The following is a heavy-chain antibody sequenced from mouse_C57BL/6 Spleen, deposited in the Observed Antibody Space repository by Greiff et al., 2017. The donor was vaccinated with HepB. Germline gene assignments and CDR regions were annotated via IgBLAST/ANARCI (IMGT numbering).Heavy chain of an antibody. V-gene: IGHV1-81*01. CDR1: GYTFTSYG. CDR2: IYPRSGNT. J-gene: IGHJ3*01. CDR3: AREGVYYDYEDAY. D-gene: IGHD2-4*01. Sequence: VKLVESGAELARPGASVKLSCKASGYTFTSYGISWVKQRTGQGLEWIGEIYPRSGNTYYNEKFKGKATLTADKSSSTAYMELRSLTSEDSAVYFCAREGVYYDYEDAYWGQGTLVTVSA.